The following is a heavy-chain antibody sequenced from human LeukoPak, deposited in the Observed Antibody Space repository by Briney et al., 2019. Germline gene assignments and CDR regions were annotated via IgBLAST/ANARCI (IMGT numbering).Heavy chain of an antibody. D-gene: IGHD3-22*01. Sequence: GRSLRLSCAASGFTFSSYGMHWVRQAPGKGLEWVAVISYDGSNKYYADSVKGRFTISRDNSKNTLYLQMNSLRAEDTAVYYCAKDASGGEYYYDSSGYYPSYGMDVGGQGTTVTVS. CDR3: AKDASGGEYYYDSSGYYPSYGMDV. CDR2: ISYDGSNK. CDR1: GFTFSSYG. V-gene: IGHV3-30*18. J-gene: IGHJ6*02.